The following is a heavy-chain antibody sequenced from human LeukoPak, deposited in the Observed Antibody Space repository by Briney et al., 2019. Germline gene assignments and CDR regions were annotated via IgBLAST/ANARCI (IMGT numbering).Heavy chain of an antibody. Sequence: SVKVSCKASGGTFSSYAISWVRQAPGQGLEWMGGIIPIFGTANYAQKFQGRVTITADESTSTAYMELSSLRSEDTAVYYCARESQRWSGDAFDIWGQGTMVTVSS. CDR3: ARESQRWSGDAFDI. V-gene: IGHV1-69*13. D-gene: IGHD5-24*01. CDR1: GGTFSSYA. CDR2: IIPIFGTA. J-gene: IGHJ3*02.